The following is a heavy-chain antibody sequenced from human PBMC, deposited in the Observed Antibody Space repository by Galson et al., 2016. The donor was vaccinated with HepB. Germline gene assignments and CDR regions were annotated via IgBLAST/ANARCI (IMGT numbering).Heavy chain of an antibody. CDR1: EFTFDKYG. Sequence: SLRLSCAASEFTFDKYGMTWFRQAPGKGLEWVSTICGRCGDLDHAASVKGRFTISRDDSKNTLYLHMNSLRVEDTAIYYCAIDPSQWHDLLFGNWAQGTLVTVSA. CDR2: ICGRCGDL. D-gene: IGHD6-19*01. V-gene: IGHV3-23*01. CDR3: AIDPSQWHDLLFGN. J-gene: IGHJ4*02.